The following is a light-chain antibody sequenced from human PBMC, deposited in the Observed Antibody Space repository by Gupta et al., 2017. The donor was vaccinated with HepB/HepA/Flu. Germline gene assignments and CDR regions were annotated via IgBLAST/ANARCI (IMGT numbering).Light chain of an antibody. CDR3: SSYTSSSTLRV. V-gene: IGLV2-14*03. J-gene: IGLJ1*01. CDR1: SSDVGGYNY. CDR2: DVS. Sequence: QSALTQPASVSGFPGQSITIPCTGTSSDVGGYNYVSWYQQHPGKAPKLMIYDVSNRPSGVSNRFSGAKSGNTASLTISGLQAEDEADYYCSSYTSSSTLRVFGTGTKVTVL.